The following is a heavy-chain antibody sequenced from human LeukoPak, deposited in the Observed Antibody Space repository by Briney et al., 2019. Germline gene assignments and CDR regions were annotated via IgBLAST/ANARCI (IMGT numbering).Heavy chain of an antibody. V-gene: IGHV3-7*01. Sequence: GGSLRLSCAASGFTITTYWMTWVRQAPGKGLEWVAKIKEDGSEKSYVDSVKGRFTISRDNARNSLHLQMNSLRAEDTAVYFCARLQVDTGYRPFDIWGQGRMVTVSS. D-gene: IGHD5-18*01. CDR3: ARLQVDTGYRPFDI. J-gene: IGHJ3*02. CDR1: GFTITTYW. CDR2: IKEDGSEK.